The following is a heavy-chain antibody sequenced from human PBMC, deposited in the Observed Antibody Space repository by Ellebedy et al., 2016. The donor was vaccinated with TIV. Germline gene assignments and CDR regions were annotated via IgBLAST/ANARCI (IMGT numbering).Heavy chain of an antibody. D-gene: IGHD3-3*01. J-gene: IGHJ4*02. CDR2: ISYDGSNK. CDR1: GFTFSSYA. CDR3: ARESYDFWSGYYSQYYFDH. Sequence: GGSLRLXXAASGFTFSSYAMHWVHQAPGKGLEWVAVISYDGSNKYYADSVKGRFTISRDNSKNTLYLQMNSLRAEDTAVYYCARESYDFWSGYYSQYYFDHWGQGTLVTVSS. V-gene: IGHV3-30-3*01.